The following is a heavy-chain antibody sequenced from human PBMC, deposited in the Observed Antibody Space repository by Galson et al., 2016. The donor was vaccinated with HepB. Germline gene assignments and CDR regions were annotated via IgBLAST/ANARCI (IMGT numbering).Heavy chain of an antibody. CDR3: AKVGGDGWLLGINWFDP. Sequence: SLRLSCAASGITVSTNYMSWVRQAPGKGLEWVSVLYSGGYTYYADSVKDRFTISRDNSKNTLYLQMNSLRAEDTAVYYCAKVGGDGWLLGINWFDPWGQGTLVTVSS. CDR1: GITVSTNY. V-gene: IGHV3-66*01. CDR2: LYSGGYT. J-gene: IGHJ5*02. D-gene: IGHD5-24*01.